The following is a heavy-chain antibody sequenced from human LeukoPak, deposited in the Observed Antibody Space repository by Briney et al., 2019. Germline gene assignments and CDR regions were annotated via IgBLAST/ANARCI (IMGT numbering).Heavy chain of an antibody. D-gene: IGHD6-13*01. CDR2: IRSKTDGGTT. Sequence: PGGSLRLSCAASGFTFRSAWMSWVRQAPGKGLECVGRIRSKTDGGTTDYAAAVKGRFTISRDDSKNTLYLQMNSLKTDDTAVYYCTTIAPAGGGYDYWGQGTLVTVSS. CDR1: GFTFRSAW. J-gene: IGHJ4*02. CDR3: TTIAPAGGGYDY. V-gene: IGHV3-15*01.